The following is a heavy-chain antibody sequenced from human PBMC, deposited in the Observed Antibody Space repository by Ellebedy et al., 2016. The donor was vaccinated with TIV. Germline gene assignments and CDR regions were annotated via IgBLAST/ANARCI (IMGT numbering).Heavy chain of an antibody. CDR1: GYTFANYA. CDR3: ARMVRGVVKYNGMDV. CDR2: ISGDNGNP. Sequence: ASVKVSCXASGYTFANYAIGWVRQAPGQGLEWLGWISGDNGNPNLAQTLQGRVSMTTDTSTTTAYMELRSLRSDDTAVYYCARMVRGVVKYNGMDVWGQGTTVTVSS. J-gene: IGHJ6*02. D-gene: IGHD3-10*01. V-gene: IGHV1-18*01.